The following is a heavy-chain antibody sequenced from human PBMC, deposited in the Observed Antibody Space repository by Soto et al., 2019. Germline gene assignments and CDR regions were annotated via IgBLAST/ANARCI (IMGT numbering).Heavy chain of an antibody. CDR1: GGSISSYY. V-gene: IGHV4-59*01. Sequence: QVQLQESGPGLVKPSETLSLTCTVSGGSISSYYWSWIRQPPGKGLEWIGYIYYSGSTNYNPSLKGGVTRAVGNPKNQFALTLGSVAAAHTAVYYCARVWGGAFDIGGQGTMGTVSS. CDR3: ARVWGGAFDI. CDR2: IYYSGST. D-gene: IGHD3-10*01. J-gene: IGHJ3*02.